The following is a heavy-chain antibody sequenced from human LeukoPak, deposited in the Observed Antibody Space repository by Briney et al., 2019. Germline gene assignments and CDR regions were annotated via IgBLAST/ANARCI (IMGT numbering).Heavy chain of an antibody. J-gene: IGHJ4*02. CDR2: ISNNGGYT. CDR3: AKQLGYCSDGSCYFSY. V-gene: IGHV3-23*01. CDR1: GFTFSSSA. Sequence: GGSLRLSCAASGFTFSSSAMSWVRQAPGKGLEWVSAISNNGGYTYYADSVQGRFTISRDNSKSTLCLQMNSLRAENTAVYYCAKQLGYCSDGSCYFSYWGQGTLVTVSS. D-gene: IGHD2-15*01.